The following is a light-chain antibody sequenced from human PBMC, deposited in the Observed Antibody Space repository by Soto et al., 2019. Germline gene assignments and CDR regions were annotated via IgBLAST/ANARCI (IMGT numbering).Light chain of an antibody. CDR3: QQYGSSSWT. CDR2: GAS. CDR1: QSVSSSY. J-gene: IGKJ1*01. Sequence: EIVMTQSPGTLSLSPGERATLSCRANQSVSSSYLAWYQQKPAQAPRLLIYGASSRATGIPDRFSGSGSGTDFTLTISRLEPEDFAVYYCQQYGSSSWTFGQGTKVDIK. V-gene: IGKV3-20*01.